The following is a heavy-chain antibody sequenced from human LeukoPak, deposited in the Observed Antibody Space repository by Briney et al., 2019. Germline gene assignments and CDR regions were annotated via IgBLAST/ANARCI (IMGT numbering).Heavy chain of an antibody. Sequence: PGGSLRLSCAASGFTFSGYSMNWVRQAPGKGLEWVSSISSSSTYIYYADSVKGRFTISRDNAKNSLYLQMNSLRAEDTAVYYCARDILSYGDYEENWFDPWGQGTLVTVSS. J-gene: IGHJ5*02. V-gene: IGHV3-21*01. CDR3: ARDILSYGDYEENWFDP. CDR1: GFTFSGYS. CDR2: ISSSSTYI. D-gene: IGHD4-17*01.